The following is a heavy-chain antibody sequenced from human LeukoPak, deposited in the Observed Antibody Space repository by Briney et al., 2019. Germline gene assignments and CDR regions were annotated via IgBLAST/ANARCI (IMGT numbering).Heavy chain of an antibody. J-gene: IGHJ4*02. CDR2: IKSDGSST. CDR1: GFTFSNYW. CDR3: VGDYFFDY. Sequence: GGSLRLSCAASGFTFSNYWMHWVRQVPGKGLVWVSRIKSDGSSTNYVDSVKGRFTISRDNAKNTLYQQMNSLRAEDTAVYYCVGDYFFDYWGRGTLVTVSS. V-gene: IGHV3-74*01.